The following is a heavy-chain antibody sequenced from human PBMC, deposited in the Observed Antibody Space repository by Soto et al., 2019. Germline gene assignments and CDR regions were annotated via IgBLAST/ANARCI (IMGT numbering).Heavy chain of an antibody. CDR3: ARDMGFGLSDY. CDR1: GYTFTSYA. Sequence: QVQLVQSGAEVKKPGASVKVSCKASGYTFTSYAMHWVCQAPGQRLEWMGWINAGNGNTKYSQKFQGRVTITRDTSASTVYMELSSLRSEDTAVYYCARDMGFGLSDYWGQGTLVTVSS. V-gene: IGHV1-3*01. J-gene: IGHJ4*02. D-gene: IGHD3-10*01. CDR2: INAGNGNT.